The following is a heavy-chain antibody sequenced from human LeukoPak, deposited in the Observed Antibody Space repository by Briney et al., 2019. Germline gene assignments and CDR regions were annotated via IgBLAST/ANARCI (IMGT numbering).Heavy chain of an antibody. CDR1: GFTFSSYS. Sequence: GGSLRLSCAASGFTFSSYSMNWVRQAPGKGLEWVSYISSGGSTIYYADSVRGRFTISRDTARNSLYLEMNSLRDEDTAMYYCVRGDQEASEPAFDYWGQGTLVTVSS. J-gene: IGHJ4*02. D-gene: IGHD1-14*01. CDR2: ISSGGSTI. V-gene: IGHV3-48*02. CDR3: VRGDQEASEPAFDY.